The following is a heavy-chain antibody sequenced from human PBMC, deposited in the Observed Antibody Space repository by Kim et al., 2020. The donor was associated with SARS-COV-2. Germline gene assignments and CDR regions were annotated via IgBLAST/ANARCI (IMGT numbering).Heavy chain of an antibody. Sequence: GSLRLSCAASGFTFSTYWMSWVRVRQIPGKGLEWVASINGDGSTKYYLDSVKGRFTISRDNAVNSLYVEMNSLRVEDTAVYYCAFEPRSLGYWGQGTLVTVSS. CDR1: GFTFSTYW. CDR2: INGDGSTK. CDR3: AFEPRSLGY. V-gene: IGHV3-7*05. J-gene: IGHJ4*02. D-gene: IGHD1-26*01.